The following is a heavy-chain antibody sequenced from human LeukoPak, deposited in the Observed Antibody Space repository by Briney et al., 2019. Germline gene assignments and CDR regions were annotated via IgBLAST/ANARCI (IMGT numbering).Heavy chain of an antibody. CDR3: AKLARYGDSDY. Sequence: GGSLRLSCAASGFTFSIYAMSWVRQAPGKGLEWVSAISGSGGSTYYADSVKGRFTTSRDNSKNTLCLQMNSLRAEDTAVYYCAKLARYGDSDYWGQGTLVTVSS. V-gene: IGHV3-23*01. CDR1: GFTFSIYA. J-gene: IGHJ4*02. CDR2: ISGSGGST. D-gene: IGHD4-17*01.